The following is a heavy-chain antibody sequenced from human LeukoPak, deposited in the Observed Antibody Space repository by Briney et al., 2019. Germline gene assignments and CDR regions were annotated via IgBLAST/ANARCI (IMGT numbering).Heavy chain of an antibody. D-gene: IGHD3-9*01. CDR3: ARSHPDWYFDY. CDR1: GFTFSSYW. V-gene: IGHV3-7*01. J-gene: IGHJ4*02. CDR2: INQDGSEK. Sequence: GGSLRLSCAASGFTFSSYWMSWVRQAPGKGLEWVANINQDGSEKYYVDSVKGRFTISRDNAKNSLYLQMNSLSAEDTAVYYCARSHPDWYFDYWGQGTLVTVSS.